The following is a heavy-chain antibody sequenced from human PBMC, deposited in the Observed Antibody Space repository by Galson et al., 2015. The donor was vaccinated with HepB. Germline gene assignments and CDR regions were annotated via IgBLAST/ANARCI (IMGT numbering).Heavy chain of an antibody. J-gene: IGHJ4*02. CDR2: INSDGSST. D-gene: IGHD5-24*01. V-gene: IGHV3-74*01. Sequence: SLRLSCAASGFTFSSYWMHWVRQAPGKGLVWVSRINSDGSSTSYADSVKGRFTISRDNAKNTLYLQMNSLRAEDTAVYYCARDSSIIYAWATTPDYWGQGTLVTVSS. CDR1: GFTFSSYW. CDR3: ARDSSIIYAWATTPDY.